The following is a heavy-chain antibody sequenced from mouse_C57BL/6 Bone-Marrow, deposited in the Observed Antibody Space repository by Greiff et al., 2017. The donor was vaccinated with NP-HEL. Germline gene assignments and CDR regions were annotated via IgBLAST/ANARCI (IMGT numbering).Heavy chain of an antibody. Sequence: EREKNEASMKISCKASGYAFSSSWMNWVKQRPGKGLEWIGRIYPGDGDTNYNGKFKGKATLTADKSSSTAYMQLSSLTSEDSAVYFCAELRFAYWGQGTLVTVSA. CDR1: GYAFSSSW. J-gene: IGHJ3*01. CDR2: IYPGDGDT. V-gene: IGHV1-82*01. CDR3: AELRFAY.